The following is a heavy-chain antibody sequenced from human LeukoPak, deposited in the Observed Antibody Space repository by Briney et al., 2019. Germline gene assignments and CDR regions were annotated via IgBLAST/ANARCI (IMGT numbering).Heavy chain of an antibody. V-gene: IGHV4-34*01. Sequence: SETLSLTCAVYGGSFSGYYWSWIRQPPGXXXXWIGEINHSGSTNYNPSLKSRVTISVDTSKNQFSLKLSSVTAADTAVYYCARLVGAAGYYYGMDVWGQGTTVTVSS. J-gene: IGHJ6*02. D-gene: IGHD1-26*01. CDR1: GGSFSGYY. CDR3: ARLVGAAGYYYGMDV. CDR2: INHSGST.